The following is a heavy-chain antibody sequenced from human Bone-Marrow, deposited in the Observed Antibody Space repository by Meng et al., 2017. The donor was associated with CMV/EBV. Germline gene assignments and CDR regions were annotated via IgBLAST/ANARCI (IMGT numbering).Heavy chain of an antibody. D-gene: IGHD3-22*01. CDR1: GGSFSGSY. CDR2: INHSGST. CDR3: ARDKGPYDSSGTFDY. J-gene: IGHJ4*02. V-gene: IGHV4-34*01. Sequence: SETLSLTCAVYGGSFSGSYWSWIRQPPGKGLEWIGEINHSGSTNYNPSLKSRVTISVDTSKNQFSLKLSSVTAADTAVYYCARDKGPYDSSGTFDYWGQGTLVTVSS.